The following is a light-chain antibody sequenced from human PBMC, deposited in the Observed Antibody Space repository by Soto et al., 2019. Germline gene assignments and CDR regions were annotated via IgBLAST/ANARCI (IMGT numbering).Light chain of an antibody. Sequence: DIQMTQSPSTLSASVGDRVTITCRASQSIGDWLAWYQQKPGKAPYLLIYDASILQNGVPSRLSGSGSGTEFSLTITSLQPDDFATYYCQQYSSSSWTFGQGTKVDIK. V-gene: IGKV1-5*01. CDR3: QQYSSSSWT. CDR2: DAS. J-gene: IGKJ1*01. CDR1: QSIGDW.